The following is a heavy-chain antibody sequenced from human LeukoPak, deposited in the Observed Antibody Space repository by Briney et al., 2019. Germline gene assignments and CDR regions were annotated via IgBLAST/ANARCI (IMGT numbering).Heavy chain of an antibody. D-gene: IGHD5-12*01. CDR1: GFTFSSYS. CDR3: AKTSRGNSGYDSPSDY. CDR2: VRGSGSDT. J-gene: IGHJ4*02. V-gene: IGHV3-23*01. Sequence: GGSLRLSCAASGFTFSSYSMNWVRQAPGKGLEWVSAVRGSGSDTYYADSVKGRFTISRDNSKNTLYLQMNSLRAEDTAIYYCAKTSRGNSGYDSPSDYWGQGTLVTVSS.